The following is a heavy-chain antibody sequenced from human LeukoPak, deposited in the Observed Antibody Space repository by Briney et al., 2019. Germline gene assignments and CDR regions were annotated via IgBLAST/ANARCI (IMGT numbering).Heavy chain of an antibody. V-gene: IGHV1-18*04. Sequence: ASVKVSCKASGYTFTGYYMQWVRQAPGQGLEWMGWISAYNGDTNYAQKLQGRVTMTTDTSTSTAYMELRSLRSDDTAVYYCARVPNYYDSSGYYPYYFDYWGQGTLVTVSS. CDR2: ISAYNGDT. J-gene: IGHJ4*02. D-gene: IGHD3-22*01. CDR3: ARVPNYYDSSGYYPYYFDY. CDR1: GYTFTGYY.